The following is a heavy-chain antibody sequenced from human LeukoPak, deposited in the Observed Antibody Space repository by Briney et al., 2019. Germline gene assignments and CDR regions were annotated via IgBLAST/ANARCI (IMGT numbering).Heavy chain of an antibody. CDR3: ARAFSSSWLEARWFDP. J-gene: IGHJ5*02. CDR2: IYYSGST. V-gene: IGHV4-61*01. D-gene: IGHD6-13*01. CDR1: GGSVSSGSYY. Sequence: SETLSLTCTVSGGSVSSGSYYWSWIRQPPGKGLEWIGYIYYSGSTNYNPSLKSRVTISVDTSKNQLSLKLSSVTAADTAVYYCARAFSSSWLEARWFDPWGQGTLVTVSS.